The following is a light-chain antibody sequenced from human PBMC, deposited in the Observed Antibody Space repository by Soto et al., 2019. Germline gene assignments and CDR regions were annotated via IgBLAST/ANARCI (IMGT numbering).Light chain of an antibody. CDR3: TSYTSSGTHV. J-gene: IGLJ1*01. V-gene: IGLV2-14*01. CDR1: TSDVGGYNY. Sequence: QSVLTQPASVSGSPGQSITISCTGTTSDVGGYNYVSWHQQHPGKAPILMIYDVINRPSGVSNRFSGSKSDNTASLTISGLQAEDEADYYCTSYTSSGTHVFGSGTKLTVL. CDR2: DVI.